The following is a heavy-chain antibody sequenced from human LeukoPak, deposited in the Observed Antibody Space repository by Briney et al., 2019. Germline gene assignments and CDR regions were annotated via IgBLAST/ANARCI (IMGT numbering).Heavy chain of an antibody. Sequence: PRGSLRLSCATSGFTFSIYSMNWVRQAPGKGLEWVSSISSSSSYIYYADSVKGRFATSRDNAKNSLSLQLNSLRAEDTAVYYCARDVEYSSSSVSGRSFDFWGQGTLVTVSS. D-gene: IGHD6-6*01. CDR3: ARDVEYSSSSVSGRSFDF. CDR1: GFTFSIYS. V-gene: IGHV3-21*01. J-gene: IGHJ4*02. CDR2: ISSSSSYI.